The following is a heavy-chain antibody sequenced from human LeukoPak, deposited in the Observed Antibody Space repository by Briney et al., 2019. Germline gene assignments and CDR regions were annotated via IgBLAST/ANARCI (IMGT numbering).Heavy chain of an antibody. D-gene: IGHD3-10*01. CDR1: GYTFTGYY. CDR2: INPNSGGT. CDR3: ARGHTMVRGAIAPFQH. V-gene: IGHV1-2*02. J-gene: IGHJ1*01. Sequence: AASVKVSCKASGYTFTGYYMHWVRQPPAQGVEWMGWINPNSGGTNYAQNFQGRVTITRDTSISTDYMELGRLTYDDTAVYCCARGHTMVRGAIAPFQHWGQGTLVTVSS.